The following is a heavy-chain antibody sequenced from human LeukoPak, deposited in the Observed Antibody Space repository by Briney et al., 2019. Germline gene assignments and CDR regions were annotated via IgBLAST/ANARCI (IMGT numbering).Heavy chain of an antibody. J-gene: IGHJ3*02. Sequence: GGSLRLSCAASGFTFSSYAMSWVRQAPGKGLEWVSAISGSGGSTYYTDSVKGRFTISRDNSKNTLYLQMNSLRAEDTAVYYCAKIETGITMVRGDPLDAFDIWGQGTMVTVSS. CDR1: GFTFSSYA. CDR3: AKIETGITMVRGDPLDAFDI. D-gene: IGHD3-10*01. V-gene: IGHV3-23*01. CDR2: ISGSGGST.